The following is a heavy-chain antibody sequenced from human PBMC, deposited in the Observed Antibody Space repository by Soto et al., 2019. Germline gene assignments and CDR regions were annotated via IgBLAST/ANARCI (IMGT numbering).Heavy chain of an antibody. CDR2: INHSGST. Sequence: SETLSLTCAVYGGSFSGYYWSWIRQPPGKGLEWIGEINHSGSTNYNPSLKSRVTISVDTSKNQISQNLSSVTAADTAVYYCARVPIYYYYGMDVWGQGTTVTVSS. D-gene: IGHD3-3*01. CDR1: GGSFSGYY. J-gene: IGHJ6*02. V-gene: IGHV4-34*01. CDR3: ARVPIYYYYGMDV.